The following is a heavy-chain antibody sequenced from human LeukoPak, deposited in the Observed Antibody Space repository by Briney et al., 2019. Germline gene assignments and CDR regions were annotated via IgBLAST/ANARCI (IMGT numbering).Heavy chain of an antibody. D-gene: IGHD3-3*01. V-gene: IGHV3-7*01. Sequence: PGGSLRLSCAASGFTFSNYWMSWVRQAPGKGLEWVANVNRDGSEKNYVDSVKGRFTISRDNAENSLYLQMNSLRAEDTAVYYCARTAYYDFWSGYSYYFDYWGQGTLVTVSS. J-gene: IGHJ4*02. CDR3: ARTAYYDFWSGYSYYFDY. CDR2: VNRDGSEK. CDR1: GFTFSNYW.